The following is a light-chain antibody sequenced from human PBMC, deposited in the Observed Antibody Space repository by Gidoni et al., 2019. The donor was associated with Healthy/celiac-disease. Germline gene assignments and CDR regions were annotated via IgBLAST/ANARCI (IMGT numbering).Light chain of an antibody. CDR3: QQYYSTPRT. Sequence: DILMTQSPDSLSVSLGERATINCKSSQSVLYSSNNKNYLAWYQQKPGQPPKLLIYWASTRESGVPDRCSGSGSGTDFTLTISSLQAEDVAVYYCQQYYSTPRTFGQXTKVEIK. CDR2: WAS. CDR1: QSVLYSSNNKNY. J-gene: IGKJ1*01. V-gene: IGKV4-1*01.